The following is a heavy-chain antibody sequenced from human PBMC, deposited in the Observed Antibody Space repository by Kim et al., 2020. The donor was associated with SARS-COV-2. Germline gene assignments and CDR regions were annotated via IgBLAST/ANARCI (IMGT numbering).Heavy chain of an antibody. J-gene: IGHJ5*02. Sequence: SETLSLTCTVSGGSISSSSYYWGWIRQPPGKGLEWIGSIYYSGSTYYNPSLKSRVTISVDTSKNQFSLKLSSVTAADTAVYYCARRLTYYYGSGSYVVWFDPWGQGTLVTVSS. V-gene: IGHV4-39*07. CDR1: GGSISSSSYY. CDR3: ARRLTYYYGSGSYVVWFDP. CDR2: IYYSGST. D-gene: IGHD3-10*01.